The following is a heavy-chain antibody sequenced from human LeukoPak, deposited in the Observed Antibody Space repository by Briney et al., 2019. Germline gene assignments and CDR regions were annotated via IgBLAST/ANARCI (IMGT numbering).Heavy chain of an antibody. CDR3: ARDPYSGSYGNYYYYFMDV. CDR1: GGSISSFF. D-gene: IGHD1-26*01. Sequence: SETLSLTCTVSGGSISSFFWNWIRQPPGKGLEWIGFTHNSGTTNYNPSLKSRVTISVDTSKNQFSLKLSSVTAADTAVYYCARDPYSGSYGNYYYYFMDVWGKGTTVTISS. CDR2: THNSGTT. J-gene: IGHJ6*03. V-gene: IGHV4-59*12.